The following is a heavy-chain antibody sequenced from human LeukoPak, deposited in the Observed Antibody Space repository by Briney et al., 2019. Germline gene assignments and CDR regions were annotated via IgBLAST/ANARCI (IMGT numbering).Heavy chain of an antibody. J-gene: IGHJ4*02. CDR3: AKDSWDIVVVPDVMVDY. CDR2: ISGSGGST. V-gene: IGHV3-23*01. CDR1: GFTFSSYA. Sequence: GGSLRLSCAASGFTFSSYAMSWVRQAPGKGLEWVSGISGSGGSTYYADSVKGRFTISRDNSKNTLYLQMSSLRAEDTAVYYCAKDSWDIVVVPDVMVDYWGQGTLVTVSS. D-gene: IGHD2-2*01.